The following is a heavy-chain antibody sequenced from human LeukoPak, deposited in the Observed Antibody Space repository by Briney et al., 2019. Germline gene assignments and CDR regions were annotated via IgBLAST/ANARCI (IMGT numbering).Heavy chain of an antibody. Sequence: PGGSLRLSCAASGFTFSSYAMSWVRQAPGKGLEWVSAISGSGDSTNYADSVKGRFTISRDNSKNTLYLQMNSLRVEDTAVYYCARVSGPGMNEYYHLWGQGTLVTVSS. CDR2: ISGSGDST. V-gene: IGHV3-23*01. D-gene: IGHD3-10*01. CDR3: ARVSGPGMNEYYHL. J-gene: IGHJ1*01. CDR1: GFTFSSYA.